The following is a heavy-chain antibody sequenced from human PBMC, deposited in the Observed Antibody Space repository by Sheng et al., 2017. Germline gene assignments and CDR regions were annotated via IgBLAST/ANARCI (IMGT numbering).Heavy chain of an antibody. V-gene: IGHV1-69*02. J-gene: IGHJ4*02. Sequence: QVQLVQSGAEVKKPGSSVKVSCKASGGTFSSYTISWVRQAPGQGLEWMGRIIPILGIANYAQKFQGRVTITADKSTSTAYMELSSLRSEDTAVYYCARGIDGYNYGEWGQGTLVTVSS. CDR1: GGTFSSYT. CDR2: IIPILGIA. CDR3: ARGIDGYNYGE. D-gene: IGHD5-12*01.